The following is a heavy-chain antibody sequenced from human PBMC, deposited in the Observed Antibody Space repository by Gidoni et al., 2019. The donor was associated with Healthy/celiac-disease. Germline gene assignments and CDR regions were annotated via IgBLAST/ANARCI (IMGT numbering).Heavy chain of an antibody. Sequence: QVQLVQSGAEVKKPGSSVTVSCKASGGTFSSYTISWVRQAPGQGLEWMGRIIPILSIANYAQKFQGRVTITADKSTSTAYMELSSLRSEDTAVYYCARDEDYYGSGGGDYWGQGTLVTVSS. D-gene: IGHD3-10*01. CDR2: IIPILSIA. CDR3: ARDEDYYGSGGGDY. V-gene: IGHV1-69*08. CDR1: GGTFSSYT. J-gene: IGHJ4*02.